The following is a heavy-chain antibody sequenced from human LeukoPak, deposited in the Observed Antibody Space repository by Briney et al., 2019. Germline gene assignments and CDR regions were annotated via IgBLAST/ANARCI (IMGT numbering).Heavy chain of an antibody. CDR2: INPNSGGT. Sequence: ASVKVSCKASGYTFTGYYMHWVRQAPGQGLEWMGWINPNSGGTNYAQKFQGRVTMTRDTSISTAYMELNRLRSDDTAVYYCARDYDITSSSWYWDYWGQGTLVTVSS. V-gene: IGHV1-2*02. D-gene: IGHD6-13*01. J-gene: IGHJ4*02. CDR3: ARDYDITSSSWYWDY. CDR1: GYTFTGYY.